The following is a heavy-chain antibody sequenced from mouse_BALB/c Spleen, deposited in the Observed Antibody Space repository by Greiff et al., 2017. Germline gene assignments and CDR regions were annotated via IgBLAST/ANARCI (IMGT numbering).Heavy chain of an antibody. CDR2: INPSSGYT. D-gene: IGHD3-1*01. CDR3: ARRVARATEGFAY. V-gene: IGHV1-4*01. J-gene: IGHJ3*01. Sequence: VQRVESGAELARPGASVKMSCKASGYTFTSYTMHWVKQRPGQGLEWIGYINPSSGYTNYNQKFKDKATLTADKSSSTAYMQLSSLTSEDSAVYYCARRVARATEGFAYWGQGTLVTVSA. CDR1: GYTFTSYT.